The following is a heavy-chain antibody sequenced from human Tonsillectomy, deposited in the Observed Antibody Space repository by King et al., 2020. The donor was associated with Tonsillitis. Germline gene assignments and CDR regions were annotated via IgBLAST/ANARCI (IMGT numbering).Heavy chain of an antibody. CDR3: ARHIRKGHSASPYAPAGYYFYY. V-gene: IGHV5-51*01. CDR1: GYSFTSYW. J-gene: IGHJ4*02. CDR2: IYPGDSDT. Sequence: QLVQSGAEVKKPGESLKISCKDSGYSFTSYWIGWVRQMPGKGLEWMGIIYPGDSDTRYGPSLQGQVTIPADKSISTAYLQWSSLKASDTTMYYCARHIRKGHSASPYAPAGYYFYYWGQGTLVTVSS. D-gene: IGHD2-2*01.